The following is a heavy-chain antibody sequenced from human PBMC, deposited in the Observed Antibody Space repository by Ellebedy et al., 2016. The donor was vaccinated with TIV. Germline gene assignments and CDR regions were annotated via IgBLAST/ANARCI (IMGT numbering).Heavy chain of an antibody. CDR3: ARADTTVIYNNYGMDV. V-gene: IGHV3-7*01. CDR2: IKQDGGET. CDR1: GLTFSSEW. J-gene: IGHJ6*02. D-gene: IGHD2-21*01. Sequence: GGSLRLXXAASGLTFSSEWMSWVRQTPGKGLEWVANIKQDGGETYYVDSVEGRFTISRDNAMNTLYLQMNDLRVEDTALYFCARADTTVIYNNYGMDVWGQGTAVTVSS.